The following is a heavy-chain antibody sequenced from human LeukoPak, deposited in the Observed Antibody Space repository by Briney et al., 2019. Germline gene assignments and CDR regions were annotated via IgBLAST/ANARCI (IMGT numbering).Heavy chain of an antibody. CDR3: ARRSRDTHRGVKDWYFDL. Sequence: GGSLRLSCAASGFTFSSYDMHWVRQATGKGLEWVSAIGTAGDTYYPGSVKGRFTISRENAKNSLYLQMNSLRAGDTAAYYCARRSRDTHRGVKDWYFDLWGRGTLVTVSS. D-gene: IGHD3-10*01. J-gene: IGHJ2*01. CDR1: GFTFSSYD. V-gene: IGHV3-13*01. CDR2: IGTAGDT.